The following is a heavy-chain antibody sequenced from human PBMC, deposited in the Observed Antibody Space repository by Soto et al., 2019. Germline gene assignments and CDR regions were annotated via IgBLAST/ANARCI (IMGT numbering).Heavy chain of an antibody. CDR1: GYTFTSYG. CDR3: ARIGGYCGSGSYPNFDY. D-gene: IGHD3-10*01. V-gene: IGHV1-18*01. Sequence: ASVKVSCKASGYTFTSYGISWVRQAPGQGLEWMGWISAYNGNTNYAQKLQGRVTMTTDTSTSTAYMELGSLRSDDTAVYYCARIGGYCGSGSYPNFDYWGQGTLVTVSP. J-gene: IGHJ4*02. CDR2: ISAYNGNT.